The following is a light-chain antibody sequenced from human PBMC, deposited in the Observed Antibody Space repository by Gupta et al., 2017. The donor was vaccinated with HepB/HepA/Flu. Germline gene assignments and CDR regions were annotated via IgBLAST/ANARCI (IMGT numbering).Light chain of an antibody. Sequence: DIQMTQSPPSLSASLGDRVTITCRASQSIITYLNWYQQKPGKAPKLLIYSTSSLQSGVPSRFSGSGSEXDFTLTXTSLQPEHFATYSCQQSYSNPTFGXATRLEIK. CDR1: QSIITY. CDR3: QQSYSNPT. J-gene: IGKJ5*01. CDR2: STS. V-gene: IGKV1-39*01.